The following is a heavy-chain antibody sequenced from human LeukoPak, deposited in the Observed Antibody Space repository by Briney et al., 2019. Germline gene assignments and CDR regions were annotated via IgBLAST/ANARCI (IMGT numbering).Heavy chain of an antibody. CDR3: ARHGIVGATTFYSGMDV. CDR1: GASISDYY. V-gene: IGHV4-59*08. CDR2: ISDSGST. J-gene: IGHJ6*02. Sequence: SETLSLTCTVSGASISDYYWSWIRQPPGKGLEWIGCISDSGSTNFNPSLRSRVTISVDTSKNQFSLKLSSVTAADTAVYYCARHGIVGATTFYSGMDVWGQGTTVTVSS. D-gene: IGHD1-26*01.